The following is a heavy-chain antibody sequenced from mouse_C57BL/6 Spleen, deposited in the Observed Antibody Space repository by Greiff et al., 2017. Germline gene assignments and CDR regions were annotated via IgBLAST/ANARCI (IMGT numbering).Heavy chain of an antibody. Sequence: EVQRVESGGDLVKPGGSLKLSCAASGFTFSSYGMSWVRQTPDKRLEWVATISSGGSYTYYPDSVKGRFTISRDNAKNTLYLQMSSLKSEDTAMYYCARQDPMVTTGSAYWGQGTLVTVSA. CDR3: ARQDPMVTTGSAY. CDR1: GFTFSSYG. D-gene: IGHD2-2*01. CDR2: ISSGGSYT. J-gene: IGHJ3*01. V-gene: IGHV5-6*01.